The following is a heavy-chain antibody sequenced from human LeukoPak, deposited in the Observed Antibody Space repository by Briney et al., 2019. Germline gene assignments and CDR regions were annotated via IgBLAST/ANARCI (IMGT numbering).Heavy chain of an antibody. J-gene: IGHJ4*02. CDR1: GFTFSGYG. Sequence: GGSLRLSCAASGFTFSGYGMHWVRQAPGKGLEWVSAISGSGGSTYYADSVKGRFTISRDNSKNTLYLQMNSLRAEDTAVYYCAKSRAIVVVVAATPLDYWGQGTLVTVSS. V-gene: IGHV3-23*01. CDR3: AKSRAIVVVVAATPLDY. CDR2: ISGSGGST. D-gene: IGHD2-15*01.